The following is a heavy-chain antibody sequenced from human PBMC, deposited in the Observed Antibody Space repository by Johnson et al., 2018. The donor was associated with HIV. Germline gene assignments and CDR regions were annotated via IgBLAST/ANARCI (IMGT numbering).Heavy chain of an antibody. Sequence: QMLLAESGGGVVQPGRSLRLSCAASGFTFSSYAMHWVRQAPGKGLEWVAVISYDGSNKYYADSVKGRFTISRDNSKNTLYLQMNSLRAEDTAVYYCASEIYRPRPSSSWYVGAFDIWGQGTMVTVSS. J-gene: IGHJ3*02. V-gene: IGHV3-30-3*01. CDR1: GFTFSSYA. CDR3: ASEIYRPRPSSSWYVGAFDI. CDR2: ISYDGSNK. D-gene: IGHD6-13*01.